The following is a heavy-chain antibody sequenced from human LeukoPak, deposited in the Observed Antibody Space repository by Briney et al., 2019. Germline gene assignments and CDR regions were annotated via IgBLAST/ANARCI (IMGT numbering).Heavy chain of an antibody. CDR2: IYYSGGI. J-gene: IGHJ3*02. CDR3: ARKTTAGPTKAAFDI. D-gene: IGHD2-21*02. V-gene: IGHV4-28*05. CDR1: GYSISTSNY. Sequence: ASETLSLTCSVSGYSISTSNYWAWIRQPPGRGLEWIGHIYYSGGIYYNPSLKSRVTMSVDTSRNQFSLKLSSVTAVDTAVYYCARKTTAGPTKAAFDIWGQGTMVAVST.